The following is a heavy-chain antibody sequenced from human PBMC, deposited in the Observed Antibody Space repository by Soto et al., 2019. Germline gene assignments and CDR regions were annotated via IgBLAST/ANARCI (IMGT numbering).Heavy chain of an antibody. CDR3: AKDNGCSGGSCYVGSYYGMDV. CDR1: GFTFDDYA. J-gene: IGHJ6*02. V-gene: IGHV3-9*01. D-gene: IGHD2-15*01. CDR2: ISWNSGSI. Sequence: GGSLRLSCAASGFTFDDYAMHWVRQAPGKGLEWVSGISWNSGSIGYADSVKGRFTISRDNAKNSLYLQMNSLRAEDTALYYCAKDNGCSGGSCYVGSYYGMDVWGQGTTVTVSS.